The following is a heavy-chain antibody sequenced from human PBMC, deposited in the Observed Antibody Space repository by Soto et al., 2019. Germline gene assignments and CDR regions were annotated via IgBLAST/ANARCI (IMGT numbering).Heavy chain of an antibody. J-gene: IGHJ6*02. CDR2: IYWDDDK. CDR1: GFPLSTSGVG. V-gene: IGHV2-5*02. CDR3: AHCLAARPFDYYYGMDV. Sequence: SGPTLVNPTQTLTLTCTFSGFPLSTSGVGVGWIRQPPGKALEWLALIYWDDDKRYSPSLKSRLTITKDTSKNQVVLTMTNMDPVDTATYYCAHCLAARPFDYYYGMDVWGHGTTVTVSS. D-gene: IGHD6-6*01.